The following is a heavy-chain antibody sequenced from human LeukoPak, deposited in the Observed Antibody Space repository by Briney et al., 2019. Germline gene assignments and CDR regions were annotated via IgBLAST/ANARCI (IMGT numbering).Heavy chain of an antibody. V-gene: IGHV4-61*05. Sequence: SETLSLTCTVSGGSISSGGYYWSWIRQPPGKGLEWIGFIYYGGSTNYNPSLKSRVTMSVDKSKNQFSLKLSSVTAADTAVYYCARRGSASTWFWFDPWGQGILVTVSS. CDR3: ARRGSASTWFWFDP. CDR2: IYYGGST. J-gene: IGHJ5*02. CDR1: GGSISSGGYY. D-gene: IGHD6-13*01.